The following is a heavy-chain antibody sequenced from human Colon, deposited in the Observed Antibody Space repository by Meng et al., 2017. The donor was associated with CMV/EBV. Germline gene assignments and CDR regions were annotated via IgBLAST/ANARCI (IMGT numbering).Heavy chain of an antibody. CDR2: SRNRANIYTT. D-gene: IGHD2-2*03. CDR1: GFTFSDHY. Sequence: GESLKISCATSGFTFSDHYMDWVRQAPGRGLEWVGRSRNRANIYTTEYAPSVRGRFTISRDESKRLLFLHMTGLKTEDTAVYYCTSGYWYETYFDHWGQGTLVTVSS. V-gene: IGHV3-72*01. J-gene: IGHJ4*02. CDR3: TSGYWYETYFDH.